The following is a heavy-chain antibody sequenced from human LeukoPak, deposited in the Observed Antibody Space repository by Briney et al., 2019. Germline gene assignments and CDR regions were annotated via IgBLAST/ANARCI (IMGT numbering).Heavy chain of an antibody. CDR1: GFTFSSYS. V-gene: IGHV3-21*01. J-gene: IGHJ4*02. D-gene: IGHD1-1*01. CDR3: ARAGGDWNPPDY. Sequence: GGSLRLSCAASGFTFSSYSMNWVRQAPGKGLEWVSSISSSSSYIYYADSVKGRFTISRDNAKNSLYLQMNSLRAEDTAVYYCARAGGDWNPPDYWGQGTLVTASS. CDR2: ISSSSSYI.